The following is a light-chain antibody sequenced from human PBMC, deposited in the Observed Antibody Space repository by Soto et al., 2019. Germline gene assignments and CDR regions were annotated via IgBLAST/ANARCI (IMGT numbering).Light chain of an antibody. J-gene: IGKJ1*01. CDR2: GAS. CDR3: QQRSNWLWT. CDR1: QSVSSFY. V-gene: IGKV3D-20*02. Sequence: EIVLTQSPGTLSLSPGERATLSCRASQSVSSFYLAWYKQKPGQAPRLLIYGASGRATGIPDRLSGSGSGTDFTLIISRLEPEDFAVYYCQQRSNWLWTFGQGTKVDIK.